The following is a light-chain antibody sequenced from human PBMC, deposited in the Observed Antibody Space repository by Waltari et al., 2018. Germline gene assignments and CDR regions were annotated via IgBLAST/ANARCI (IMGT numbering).Light chain of an antibody. Sequence: DIQMTQSPPTLSAFVGDRVTITCRASQSISGWLAWYQQKPGKAPQLLIYRTSRLHSGVPSRFSGRGSGTEFTLTISSLQPDDFATYYCQQYSTYPYTFGQGTKLEIK. J-gene: IGKJ2*01. CDR2: RTS. V-gene: IGKV1-5*03. CDR3: QQYSTYPYT. CDR1: QSISGW.